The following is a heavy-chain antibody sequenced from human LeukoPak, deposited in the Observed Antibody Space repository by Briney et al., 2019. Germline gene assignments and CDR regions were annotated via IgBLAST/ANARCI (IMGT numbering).Heavy chain of an antibody. D-gene: IGHD3-22*01. J-gene: IGHJ4*02. V-gene: IGHV3-23*01. CDR2: FSGISGST. Sequence: PGASLRLSCAASGFTFSSYAMSWVRQAPGKGLGWVSTFSGISGSTYYADSVKGRFTISRDDSKNTLYLQMNSLRAEDTAVYYCAKRYYDSSGYRWSDYWGQGTLVTVSS. CDR3: AKRYYDSSGYRWSDY. CDR1: GFTFSSYA.